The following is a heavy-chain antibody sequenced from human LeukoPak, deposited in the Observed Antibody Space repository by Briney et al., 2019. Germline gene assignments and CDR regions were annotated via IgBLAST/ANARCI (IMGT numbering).Heavy chain of an antibody. CDR2: IYTGGRT. CDR1: GFIVSAYY. Sequence: GGSLRLSCAVSGFIVSAYYMYWVRQAPGKSLEWVSVIYTGGRTLYADSVRGRATISRDSPKNTLYLQMDSLRAEDTAVYYCARDSSDFGDALDIWGQGTMVTVSS. D-gene: IGHD3-3*01. J-gene: IGHJ3*02. V-gene: IGHV3-53*01. CDR3: ARDSSDFGDALDI.